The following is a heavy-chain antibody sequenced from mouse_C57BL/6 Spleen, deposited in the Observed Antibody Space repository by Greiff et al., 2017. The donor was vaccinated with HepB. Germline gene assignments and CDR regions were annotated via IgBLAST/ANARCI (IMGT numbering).Heavy chain of an antibody. CDR2: INPSNGGT. D-gene: IGHD2-5*01. J-gene: IGHJ1*03. CDR3: ARSGAYYSNWYFDV. V-gene: IGHV1-53*01. Sequence: QVQLQQPGTELVKPGASVKLSCKASGYTFTSYWMHWVKQRPGQGLEWIGNINPSNGGTNYNEKFKSKATLTVDKSSSTAYMQLSSLTSEDSAVYYCARSGAYYSNWYFDVWGTGTTVTVSS. CDR1: GYTFTSYW.